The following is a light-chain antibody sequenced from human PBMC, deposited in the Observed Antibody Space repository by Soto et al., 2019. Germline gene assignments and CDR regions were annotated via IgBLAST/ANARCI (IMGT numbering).Light chain of an antibody. CDR1: QSVSSSY. CDR2: GAS. J-gene: IGKJ2*01. Sequence: EIVLTQSPGTLSLSPGERATLSCRASQSVSSSYLAWYQQKPGQAPRLLIYGASSRATGIPDRFSGSGSGTDSTLTISRLEPEDFAVYYCQQYGSSLPYTFGQGTKLEIK. V-gene: IGKV3-20*01. CDR3: QQYGSSLPYT.